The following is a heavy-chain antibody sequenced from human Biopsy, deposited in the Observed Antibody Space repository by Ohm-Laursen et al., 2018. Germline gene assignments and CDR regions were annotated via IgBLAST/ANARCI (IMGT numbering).Heavy chain of an antibody. CDR1: EFIFSRFW. CDR3: ARAPAPTFPVNFFDY. V-gene: IGHV3-74*01. Sequence: GSLRLSCAATEFIFSRFWMYWVRQAPGKGLVWVSRINSDGSSTNYADAVKGRFTISRDNSKNTLYLQMNSLRADDTAVYYCARAPAPTFPVNFFDYWGQGTLVTVSS. CDR2: INSDGSST. J-gene: IGHJ4*02. D-gene: IGHD2-2*01.